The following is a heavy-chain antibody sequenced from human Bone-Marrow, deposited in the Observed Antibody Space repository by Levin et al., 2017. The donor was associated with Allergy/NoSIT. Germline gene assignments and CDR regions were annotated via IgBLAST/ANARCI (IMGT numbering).Heavy chain of an antibody. Sequence: SETLSLTCTVSGFSINSGGYYWSWIRQHPGKGLEWIGYIYYSGSTFYNPSLESRVTISVDTSKNQFSLRLTSVSAADTAIYYCSRERGGAEGMDVWGQGTTVIVSS. CDR2: IYYSGST. J-gene: IGHJ6*02. V-gene: IGHV4-31*03. CDR1: GFSINSGGYY. CDR3: SRERGGAEGMDV. D-gene: IGHD3-10*01.